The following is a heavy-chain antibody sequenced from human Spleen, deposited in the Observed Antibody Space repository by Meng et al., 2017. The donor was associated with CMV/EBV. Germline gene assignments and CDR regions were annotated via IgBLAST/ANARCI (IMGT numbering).Heavy chain of an antibody. CDR3: VRVNTAAPNPAGDY. D-gene: IGHD5-18*01. J-gene: IGHJ4*02. Sequence: ASVKVSCKASGYTFTHFGISWVRQAPGQGLEWVGWINAYNGHTSYAQKLQGRLSMSTDTSTSTIYMELRSLRPGDTAMYFCVRVNTAAPNPAGDYWGQGTLVTVSS. CDR1: GYTFTHFG. CDR2: INAYNGHT. V-gene: IGHV1-18*01.